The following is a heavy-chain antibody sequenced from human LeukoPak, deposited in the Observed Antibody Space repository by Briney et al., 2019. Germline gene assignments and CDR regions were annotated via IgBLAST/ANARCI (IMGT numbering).Heavy chain of an antibody. CDR3: ARRGYCSGGSCYSFDY. V-gene: IGHV4-59*08. Sequence: SETLSLTCIHSGGSIRGYSWSWIRHPPGKGVEYIWHIYYSGTTNHTPPLESRATILVDTSKNQFSLRLSSVTAADTALYYCARRGYCSGGSCYSFDYWGQGTLVTVSS. D-gene: IGHD2-15*01. CDR2: IYYSGTT. CDR1: GGSIRGYS. J-gene: IGHJ4*02.